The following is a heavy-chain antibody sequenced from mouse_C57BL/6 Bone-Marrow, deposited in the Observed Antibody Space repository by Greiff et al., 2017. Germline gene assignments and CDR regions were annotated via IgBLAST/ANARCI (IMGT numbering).Heavy chain of an antibody. J-gene: IGHJ1*03. Sequence: EVNVVESGGGLVQPGGSLSLSCAASGFTFTDYYMSWVRQPPGKALEWLGFIRNKANGYTTEYSASVKGRFTISRDNSQSILYLQMNALRAEDRATYYCASLYYDCDVGYLDVWGTGTSVTVSS. D-gene: IGHD2-4*01. CDR3: ASLYYDCDVGYLDV. CDR2: IRNKANGYTT. CDR1: GFTFTDYY. V-gene: IGHV7-3*01.